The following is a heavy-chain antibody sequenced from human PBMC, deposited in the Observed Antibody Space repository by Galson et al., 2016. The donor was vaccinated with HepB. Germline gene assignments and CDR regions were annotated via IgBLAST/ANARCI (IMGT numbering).Heavy chain of an antibody. CDR3: ANYLGYGSGRPGYFHS. Sequence: SLRLSCAASGFTFSSYATSWVRQAPGKGLEWVSVISAASNTYYTDSVKGRFTISRDNSKTTLYLEMNSLRVEDTAVYFCANYLGYGSGRPGYFHSWGQGTLVTVAS. CDR2: ISAASNT. D-gene: IGHD3-10*01. V-gene: IGHV3-23*01. CDR1: GFTFSSYA. J-gene: IGHJ4*02.